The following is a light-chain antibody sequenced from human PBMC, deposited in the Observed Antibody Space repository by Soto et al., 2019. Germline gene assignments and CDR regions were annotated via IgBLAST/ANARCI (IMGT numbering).Light chain of an antibody. V-gene: IGLV2-14*01. CDR2: DVS. CDR1: SSDFGGYNY. CDR3: SSYTSSSTLEV. J-gene: IGLJ1*01. Sequence: QSVLTQPASVSGSPGQSITISCTGTSSDFGGYNYVSWYQQHPGKAPKLMIYDVSNRPSGVSNRFSGSKSGNTASLTISGLQAEDEADYYCSSYTSSSTLEVFGTGTKSPS.